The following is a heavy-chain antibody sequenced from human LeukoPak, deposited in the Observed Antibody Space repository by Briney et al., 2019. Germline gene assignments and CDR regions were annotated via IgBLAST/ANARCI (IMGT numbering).Heavy chain of an antibody. CDR3: ARRAHRGAMITLDY. D-gene: IGHD5-12*01. V-gene: IGHV5-51*01. CDR2: IYPGDSNS. CDR1: GYGFSIYW. J-gene: IGHJ4*02. Sequence: GESLKISCRGSGYGFSIYWIVWVRQMPGKGLEWMGVIYPGDSNSRYSPSFQGQVTISADNSISTAYLQWSSLKASDTAMYYCARRAHRGAMITLDYWGQGTLVTVSS.